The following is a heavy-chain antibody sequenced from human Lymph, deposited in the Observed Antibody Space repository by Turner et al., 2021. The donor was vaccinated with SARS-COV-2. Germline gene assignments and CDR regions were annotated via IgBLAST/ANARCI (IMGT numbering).Heavy chain of an antibody. CDR3: ARSGPNFDF. J-gene: IGHJ4*02. V-gene: IGHV3-30-3*01. Sequence: QVQLVESGGGVVQPGRSLRLSCAASGFTFSSYAMNWVRQATGKGLEWVTLISYDGSNKYYADSVKGRFTISRDNSKNTLYLQMNSLRAEDTAVYYCARSGPNFDFWGQGTLVTVSS. CDR1: GFTFSSYA. CDR2: ISYDGSNK. D-gene: IGHD7-27*01.